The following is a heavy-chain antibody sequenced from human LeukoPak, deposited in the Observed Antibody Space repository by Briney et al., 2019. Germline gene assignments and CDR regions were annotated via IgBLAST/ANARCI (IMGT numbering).Heavy chain of an antibody. CDR1: GFSFSSYE. Sequence: PGGSLRLSCAVSGFSFSSYEMNWVRQAPGKGLEWVSYISSSGTSVDYADSVKGRFTMSRDNAKNSLYLHMGSLRVEDTAVYYCARDRYGDFGRGIFDYWGLGTLVTVSS. CDR3: ARDRYGDFGRGIFDY. V-gene: IGHV3-48*03. J-gene: IGHJ4*02. D-gene: IGHD4-17*01. CDR2: ISSSGTSV.